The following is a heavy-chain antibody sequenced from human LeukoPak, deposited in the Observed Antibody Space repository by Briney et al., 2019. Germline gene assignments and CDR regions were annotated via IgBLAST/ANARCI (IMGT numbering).Heavy chain of an antibody. CDR2: ISYDGSNK. J-gene: IGHJ3*02. CDR3: ARLAGRVVLGAFDI. D-gene: IGHD2-15*01. Sequence: GGSLRLSCAASGFTFSSYGMHWVRQAPGKGLEWVAVISYDGSNKYYADSVKGRFTISRDNSKNTLYLQMNSRRAEDTAVYYCARLAGRVVLGAFDIWGQGTMVTVSS. CDR1: GFTFSSYG. V-gene: IGHV3-30*04.